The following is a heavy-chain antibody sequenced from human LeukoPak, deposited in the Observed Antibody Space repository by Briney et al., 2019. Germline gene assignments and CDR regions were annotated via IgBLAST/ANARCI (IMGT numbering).Heavy chain of an antibody. CDR3: ARQDSSSWYDTFLPYFDY. J-gene: IGHJ4*02. D-gene: IGHD6-13*01. CDR2: IYYSGST. V-gene: IGHV4-39*01. CDR1: GGSISSSSYS. Sequence: PSETLSLTCTVSGGSISSSSYSWGWIRQPPGKGLEWIGSIYYSGSTYYNPSLKSRVTISVDTSKNQFSLKLSSVTAADTAVYYCARQDSSSWYDTFLPYFDYWGQGTLVTVSS.